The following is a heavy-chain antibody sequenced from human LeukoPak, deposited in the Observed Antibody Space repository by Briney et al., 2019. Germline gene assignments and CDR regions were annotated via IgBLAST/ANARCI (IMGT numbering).Heavy chain of an antibody. V-gene: IGHV4-34*01. Sequence: SETLSLTCAVYGGSFSGYYWSWIRQPPGKGLEWIGEINHSGSTNYNPSLKSRVTISVDTSKNQSSLKLSSVTAADTAVYYCARGRSGFWSGYDYYMDVWGKGTTVTVSS. CDR1: GGSFSGYY. CDR2: INHSGST. CDR3: ARGRSGFWSGYDYYMDV. D-gene: IGHD3-3*01. J-gene: IGHJ6*03.